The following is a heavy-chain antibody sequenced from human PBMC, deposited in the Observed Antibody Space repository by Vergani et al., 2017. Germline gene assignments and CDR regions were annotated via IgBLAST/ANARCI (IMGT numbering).Heavy chain of an antibody. CDR2: VDPEYGET. V-gene: IGHV1-69-2*01. J-gene: IGHJ6*02. CDR3: ATPQTVTTGGMEV. Sequence: EVPLVQYGAEVKKHGATMKISCKVSGYTFPDHYMHWVKQAPGNGLEWMGLVDPEYGETIYAEKFKGRVTIAADTSTDNAHLELSILRSEDTAVYYCATPQTVTTGGMEVWGQGTTVIVSS. D-gene: IGHD4-17*01. CDR1: GYTFPDHY.